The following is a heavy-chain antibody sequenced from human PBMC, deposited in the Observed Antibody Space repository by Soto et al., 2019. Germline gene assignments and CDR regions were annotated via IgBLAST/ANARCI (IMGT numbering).Heavy chain of an antibody. Sequence: ASVKVSCKASGYTFTSYYMHWVRQAPGQGLEWMGVINPSGGNTNYAQQFQGRVTLTRDTSTSTVYMELSSLRSEDTAVYYCARSRDLSGDIDYWGQGPLVTVSS. D-gene: IGHD5-12*01. J-gene: IGHJ4*02. CDR3: ARSRDLSGDIDY. V-gene: IGHV1-46*01. CDR1: GYTFTSYY. CDR2: INPSGGNT.